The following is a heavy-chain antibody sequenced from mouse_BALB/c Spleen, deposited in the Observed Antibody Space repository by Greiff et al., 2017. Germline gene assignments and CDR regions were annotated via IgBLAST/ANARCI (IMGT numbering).Heavy chain of an antibody. CDR2: IDPENGNT. Sequence: EVQLQQSGAELVRPGALVKLSCKASGFNITDYYMHWVKQRPEQGLEWIGWIDPENGNTIYDPKFQGKASITADTSSNTAYLQLSSLTSEDTAVYYCARGSSLDYWGQGTTLTVSS. J-gene: IGHJ2*01. V-gene: IGHV14-1*02. CDR1: GFNITDYY. CDR3: ARGSSLDY.